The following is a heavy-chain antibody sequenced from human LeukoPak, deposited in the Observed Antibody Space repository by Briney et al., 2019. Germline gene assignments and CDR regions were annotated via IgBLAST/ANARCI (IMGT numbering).Heavy chain of an antibody. D-gene: IGHD5-18*01. CDR2: INHSGST. V-gene: IGHV4-34*01. J-gene: IGHJ4*02. CDR3: AIRRGYSYGSLFDY. CDR1: GGSFSCYY. Sequence: SETLSLTCAVYGGSFSCYYRSWIRQPPGKGLEWIGEINHSGSTNYNPSLKSRVTISVDTSKNQFSLKLSSVTAADTAVYYCAIRRGYSYGSLFDYWGQGTLVTVSS.